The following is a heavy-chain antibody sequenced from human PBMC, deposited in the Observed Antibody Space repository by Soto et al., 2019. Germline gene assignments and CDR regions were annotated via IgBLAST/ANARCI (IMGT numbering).Heavy chain of an antibody. CDR2: ITGSGGST. CDR1: EFTFSSYA. J-gene: IGHJ6*02. Sequence: GGSLRLSCAASEFTFSSYAMSWVRQAPGKGLEWVSTITGSGGSTGYADSVKGRFTISRDNSKNTLYLQMNSLRAEDTAVYYCGKDIVVVVPASPYYYGMDVWGQGTTVTVSS. CDR3: GKDIVVVVPASPYYYGMDV. D-gene: IGHD2-15*01. V-gene: IGHV3-23*01.